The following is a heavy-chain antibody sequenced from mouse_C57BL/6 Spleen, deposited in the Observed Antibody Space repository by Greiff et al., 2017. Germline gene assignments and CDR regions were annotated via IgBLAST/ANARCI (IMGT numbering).Heavy chain of an antibody. Sequence: EVQGVESGPELVKPGASVKMSCKASGYTFTDYNMHWVKQSHGKSLEWIGYINPNNGGTSYNQKFKGKATLTVNKSSSTAYMELRSLTSEDSAVYYCARWLLRTYAMDYWGQGTSVTVSS. V-gene: IGHV1-22*01. CDR3: ARWLLRTYAMDY. D-gene: IGHD2-3*01. CDR2: INPNNGGT. J-gene: IGHJ4*01. CDR1: GYTFTDYN.